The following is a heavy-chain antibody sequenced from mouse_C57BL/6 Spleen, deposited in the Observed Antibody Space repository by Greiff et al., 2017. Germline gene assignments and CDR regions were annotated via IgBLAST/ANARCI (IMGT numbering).Heavy chain of an antibody. CDR1: GYAFSSYW. CDR3: ARFEIITTVVARYFDV. V-gene: IGHV1-80*01. CDR2: IYPGDGDT. D-gene: IGHD1-1*01. J-gene: IGHJ1*03. Sequence: QVQLKESGAELVKPGASVKISCKASGYAFSSYWMNWVKQRPGKGLEWIGQIYPGDGDTNYNGKFKGKATLTADKSSSTAYMQLSSLTSEDSAVYFCARFEIITTVVARYFDVWGTGTTVTVSS.